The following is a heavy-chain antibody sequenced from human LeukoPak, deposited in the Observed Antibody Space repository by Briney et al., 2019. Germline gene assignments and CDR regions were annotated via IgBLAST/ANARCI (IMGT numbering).Heavy chain of an antibody. CDR3: AKDQGTGSGSYSWGYFDY. V-gene: IGHV3-9*01. CDR1: GFTFDDYA. D-gene: IGHD3-10*01. Sequence: GGSLRLSCVASGFTFDDYAMHWVRQAPGKGLEWVAGINWNSVSAVYADSLKGRLTISRDNAKNSLFLQMNSLRAADTAVYYCAKDQGTGSGSYSWGYFDYWGHGTLVTVSS. J-gene: IGHJ4*01. CDR2: INWNSVSA.